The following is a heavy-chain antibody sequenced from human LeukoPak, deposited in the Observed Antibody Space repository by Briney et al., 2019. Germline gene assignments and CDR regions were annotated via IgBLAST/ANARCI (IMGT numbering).Heavy chain of an antibody. CDR2: INPSDGGT. J-gene: IGHJ3*02. CDR1: GYTFTNYY. D-gene: IGHD3-3*01. CDR3: ARLRTYYDFWSGYSYDAFDI. Sequence: ASVRVSCKASGYTFTNYYLHWVRQAPGHGLEWMAIINPSDGGTYYEQKLQGRVTVTRDTSTSTAYMELRSLRSDDTAVYYCARLRTYYDFWSGYSYDAFDIWGQGTMVTVSS. V-gene: IGHV1-46*01.